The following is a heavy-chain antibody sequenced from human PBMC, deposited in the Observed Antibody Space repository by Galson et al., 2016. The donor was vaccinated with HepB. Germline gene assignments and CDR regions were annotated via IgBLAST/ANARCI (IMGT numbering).Heavy chain of an antibody. J-gene: IGHJ4*02. CDR3: ARDTWTWN. Sequence: SLRLSCAASGFTFTNYWIHWVRQAPGKGLVWVSGINNDGSRTFYADAVKGRFTISRDNSKNTLYLQMNSLRAEDTAVYYCARDTWTWNGGQGTLVTVSS. D-gene: IGHD3/OR15-3a*01. CDR2: INNDGSRT. CDR1: GFTFTNYW. V-gene: IGHV3-74*01.